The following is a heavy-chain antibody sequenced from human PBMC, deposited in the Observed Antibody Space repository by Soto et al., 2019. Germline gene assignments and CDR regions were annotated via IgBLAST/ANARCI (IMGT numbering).Heavy chain of an antibody. V-gene: IGHV4-34*01. J-gene: IGHJ6*03. D-gene: IGHD3-10*01. CDR3: ARGLGSGSYYSAYYYYMDV. CDR2: INHSGST. CDR1: GGSFSGYY. Sequence: PSETLSLTCAVYGGSFSGYYWSWIRQPPGKGLGWIGEINHSGSTNYNPSLKSRVTISVDTSKNQFPLKLSSVTAADTAVYYCARGLGSGSYYSAYYYYMDVWGKGTTVTVSS.